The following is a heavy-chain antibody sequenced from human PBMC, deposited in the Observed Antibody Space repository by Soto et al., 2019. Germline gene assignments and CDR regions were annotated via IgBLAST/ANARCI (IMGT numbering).Heavy chain of an antibody. CDR3: ATTPPPCEYSSSRFDY. Sequence: QVQLVQSGAEVKKPGASVKVSCKASGYTFTSYAMHWVREAPGQRLEWMGWINAGNGNTKYSQKFQGRVTITRDTSASTAYMELSSLRSEDTAVYYCATTPPPCEYSSSRFDYWGQGTLVTVSS. V-gene: IGHV1-3*01. CDR2: INAGNGNT. J-gene: IGHJ4*02. D-gene: IGHD6-6*01. CDR1: GYTFTSYA.